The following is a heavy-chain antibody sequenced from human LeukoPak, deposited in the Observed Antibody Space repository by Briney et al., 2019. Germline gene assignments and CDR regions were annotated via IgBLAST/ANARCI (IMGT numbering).Heavy chain of an antibody. CDR2: ITNNGGTT. CDR1: GFTFSDYA. Sequence: GGSLRLSCSASGFTFSDYAVHWVRQAPGKGPQYASGITNNGGTTYYADSVKGRFTISRDNSKSTLYLQMSSLRDEDTGVYYCVNDYCGADCHFWGQGTLVTVSS. J-gene: IGHJ4*02. CDR3: VNDYCGADCHF. D-gene: IGHD2-21*02. V-gene: IGHV3-64D*06.